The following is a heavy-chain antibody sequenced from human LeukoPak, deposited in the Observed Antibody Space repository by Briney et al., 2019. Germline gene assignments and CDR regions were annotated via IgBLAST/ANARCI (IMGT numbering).Heavy chain of an antibody. CDR2: ISWNSGSI. Sequence: GGSLRLSCAASGFTYSSYAMHWVRQAPGKGLEWVSGISWNSGSIGYADSVKGRFTISRDDAKNSLYLQMNSLRAEDTALYYCAKDSEQQLVPAYFDYWGQGTLVTVSS. CDR3: AKDSEQQLVPAYFDY. J-gene: IGHJ4*02. D-gene: IGHD6-13*01. V-gene: IGHV3-9*01. CDR1: GFTYSSYA.